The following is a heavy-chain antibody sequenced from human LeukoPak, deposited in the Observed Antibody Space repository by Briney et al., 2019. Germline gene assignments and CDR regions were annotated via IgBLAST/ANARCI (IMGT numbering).Heavy chain of an antibody. CDR1: GGSISRYY. J-gene: IGHJ5*02. CDR2: IYTSGST. D-gene: IGHD2-2*01. V-gene: IGHV4-4*07. CDR3: ARDSPIRVVPAARGWFDP. Sequence: SETLSLTCTVSGGSISRYYWSWIRQPAGKGLEWIGRIYTSGSTNYNPSLKSRVTMSVDTSKNQFSLKLSSVTAADTAVYYCARDSPIRVVPAARGWFDPWGQGTLVTVSS.